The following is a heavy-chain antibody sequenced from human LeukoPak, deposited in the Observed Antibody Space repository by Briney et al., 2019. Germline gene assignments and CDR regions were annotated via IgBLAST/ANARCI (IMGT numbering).Heavy chain of an antibody. CDR2: INPHSGGT. CDR1: GYNFRDYY. V-gene: IGHV1-2*02. Sequence: ASVKVSCKASGYNFRDYYIHWVRHAPGQGLEWMGWINPHSGGTRYAPKFQGRVTMSRDTSINTAYMELRRLRSDDTAVFYCARVDRLYDCTYPAAYDIWGQGTRVTVSS. J-gene: IGHJ3*02. D-gene: IGHD2-21*01. CDR3: ARVDRLYDCTYPAAYDI.